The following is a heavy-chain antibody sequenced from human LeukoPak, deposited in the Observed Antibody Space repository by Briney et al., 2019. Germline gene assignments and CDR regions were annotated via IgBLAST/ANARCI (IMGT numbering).Heavy chain of an antibody. Sequence: SETLSLTCAVYGGSFSGYYWSWIRQPPGKGLEWIGEINHSGSTNYNPSLRSRVTISVDTSKNQSSLKLSSVTAADTAVYYCARGPEDYGDYARSYYYGMDVWGQGTTVTVSS. J-gene: IGHJ6*02. D-gene: IGHD4-17*01. CDR2: INHSGST. CDR1: GGSFSGYY. CDR3: ARGPEDYGDYARSYYYGMDV. V-gene: IGHV4-34*01.